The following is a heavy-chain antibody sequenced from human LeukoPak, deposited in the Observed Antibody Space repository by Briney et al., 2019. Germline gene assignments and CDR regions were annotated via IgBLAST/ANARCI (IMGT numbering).Heavy chain of an antibody. J-gene: IGHJ4*02. Sequence: GGSLRLSCAASGSSFSDYYMSWIRQAPGKGLEWVSYISSSSSYTDYADSVKGRFTISRDNAKNSLYLQMNSLRAEDTAVYYCAREVYSYFNYWGQGTLVTVSS. CDR1: GSSFSDYY. V-gene: IGHV3-11*05. CDR2: ISSSSSYT. CDR3: AREVYSYFNY. D-gene: IGHD4-11*01.